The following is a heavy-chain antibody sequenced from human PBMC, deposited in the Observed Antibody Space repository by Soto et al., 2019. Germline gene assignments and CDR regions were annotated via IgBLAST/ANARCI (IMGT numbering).Heavy chain of an antibody. CDR2: VSPENRNA. CDR1: GVTFAGSA. CDR3: EVTTGY. D-gene: IGHD4-17*01. Sequence: APAKATSKASGVTFAGSAINWVRQAPGQGLEYMGWVSPENRNAGYAPQFRGRVSMTADTSINTVYLELTTLTYEDTAVYYCEVTTGYWGQGTMVTVSS. V-gene: IGHV1-8*01. J-gene: IGHJ4*02.